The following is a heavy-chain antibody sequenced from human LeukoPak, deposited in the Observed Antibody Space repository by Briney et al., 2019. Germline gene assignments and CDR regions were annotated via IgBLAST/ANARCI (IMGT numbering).Heavy chain of an antibody. V-gene: IGHV3-21*01. CDR3: ASGYYYDSSGFQSHAFDI. D-gene: IGHD3-22*01. CDR2: ISSSSSYI. Sequence: GGSLRLSCAASGFTFNSYSMNWVRQAPGKGLEWVSSISSSSSYIYYADSVKGRFTISRDNAKNSLYLEMNSLRAEDTAVYYCASGYYYDSSGFQSHAFDIWGQGTMVTVSS. J-gene: IGHJ3*02. CDR1: GFTFNSYS.